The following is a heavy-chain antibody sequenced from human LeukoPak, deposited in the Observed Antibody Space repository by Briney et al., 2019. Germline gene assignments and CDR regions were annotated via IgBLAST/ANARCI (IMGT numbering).Heavy chain of an antibody. V-gene: IGHV4-59*01. D-gene: IGHD3-22*01. J-gene: IGHJ5*02. CDR3: ARGAYYYDSSGAGVNWFDP. Sequence: SETLSLTCTVSGGSISSYYWSWIRQPPGKGLEWIGYIYYSGSTNYNPSLKSRVTISVDTSKNQFSLKLSSVTAADTAVYYCARGAYYYDSSGAGVNWFDPWGQGTLVTVSS. CDR2: IYYSGST. CDR1: GGSISSYY.